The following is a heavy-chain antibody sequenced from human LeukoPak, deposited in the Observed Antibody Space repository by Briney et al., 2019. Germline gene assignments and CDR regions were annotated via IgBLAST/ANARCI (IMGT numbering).Heavy chain of an antibody. Sequence: SETLSLTCTVSGGSISSSSYYWSWIRQPPGKGLEWIGYIYYSGSTNYNPSLKSRVTISVDTSKNQFSLKLSSVTAADTAVYYCARGSADGDYFDYWGQGTLVTVSS. CDR3: ARGSADGDYFDY. CDR1: GGSISSSSYY. V-gene: IGHV4-61*01. CDR2: IYYSGST. D-gene: IGHD1-26*01. J-gene: IGHJ4*02.